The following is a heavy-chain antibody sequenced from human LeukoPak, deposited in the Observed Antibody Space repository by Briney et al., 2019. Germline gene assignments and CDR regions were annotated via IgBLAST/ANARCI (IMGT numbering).Heavy chain of an antibody. CDR3: ARGLPYCSGGSCYSGRRANWFDP. J-gene: IGHJ5*02. D-gene: IGHD2-15*01. CDR1: GASFSSGSYY. V-gene: IGHV4-61*03. CDR2: IYYSGST. Sequence: SETLSLTCNVSGASFSSGSYYWSWIRQPPGKELEWIGYIYYSGSTSYNPSLKSRVTISVDTSKNHFSLKLTSVTAADTAVYHCARGLPYCSGGSCYSGRRANWFDPWGQGTLVTVSS.